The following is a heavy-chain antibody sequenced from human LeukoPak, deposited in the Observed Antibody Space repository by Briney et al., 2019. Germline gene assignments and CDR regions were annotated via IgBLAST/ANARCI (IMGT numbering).Heavy chain of an antibody. V-gene: IGHV7-4-1*02. J-gene: IGHJ3*02. CDR3: ARSYYYDSSGYYSSDAFDI. D-gene: IGHD3-22*01. CDR2: INTNTGNP. CDR1: GYTFTSYA. Sequence: ASVKVSCKTSGYTFTSYAMNWVRQAPGQGLEWMGWINTNTGNPTYAQGFTGRFVFSLDTSVSTAYLQISSLKAEDTAVYYCARSYYYDSSGYYSSDAFDIWGQGTMVTVSS.